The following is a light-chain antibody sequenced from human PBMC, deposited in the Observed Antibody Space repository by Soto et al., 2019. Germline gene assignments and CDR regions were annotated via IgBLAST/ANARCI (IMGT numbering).Light chain of an antibody. Sequence: AIRMTQSPSSFSASTGDRVTITCRASQGISSYLAWYQQKPGKAPKLLIYAASTLQSGVPSRFSGSGSGTDFTLTISCLQSEDFATYYCQQYYSYPLTFGGAPKV. CDR2: AAS. CDR1: QGISSY. CDR3: QQYYSYPLT. J-gene: IGKJ4*01. V-gene: IGKV1-8*01.